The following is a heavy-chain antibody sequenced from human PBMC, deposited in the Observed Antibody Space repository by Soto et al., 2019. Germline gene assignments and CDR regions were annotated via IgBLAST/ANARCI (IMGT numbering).Heavy chain of an antibody. CDR3: TVRSQLLRYYYYYGMDV. CDR1: GDTFSTFA. CDR2: IIPIFGTP. V-gene: IGHV1-69*13. D-gene: IGHD2-2*01. Sequence: GASVKVSCKASGDTFSTFAISCVRQAPGQGLEWMGGIIPIFGTPDYAQHFPGRVTISADESTSTAYMELSSLRSEDTAVYYCTVRSQLLRYYYYYGMDVWGQGTTVTVSS. J-gene: IGHJ6*02.